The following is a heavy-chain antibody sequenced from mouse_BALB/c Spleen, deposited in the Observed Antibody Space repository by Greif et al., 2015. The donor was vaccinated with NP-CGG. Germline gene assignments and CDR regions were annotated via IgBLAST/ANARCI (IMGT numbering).Heavy chain of an antibody. J-gene: IGHJ1*01. CDR1: GYAFTNYL. V-gene: IGHV1-54*01. CDR3: ARWGYYRYDGGLYFDV. CDR2: INPGSGGT. D-gene: IGHD2-14*01. Sequence: QVQLQQSGAELVRPGPSVKVSCKASGYAFTNYLIEWVKQRPGQGLGWIGVINPGSGGTNYNEKFKGKATLTADKSSSTANMQLSSLTSDDSAVYFCARWGYYRYDGGLYFDVWGAGTTVTVSS.